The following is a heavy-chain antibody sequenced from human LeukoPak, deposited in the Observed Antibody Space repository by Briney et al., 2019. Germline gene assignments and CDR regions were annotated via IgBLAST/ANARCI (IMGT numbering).Heavy chain of an antibody. V-gene: IGHV4-59*08. J-gene: IGHJ2*01. Sequence: ASETLSLTCTVSGGSINNYYWSWIRQPPGKGLELIGYIYYSGSTSYNPSLKSRVTISVDTSQSQFSLKLSSVTAADTAVYYCARGHWYFDLWGRGPLVTVSS. CDR3: ARGHWYFDL. CDR2: IYYSGST. CDR1: GGSINNYY.